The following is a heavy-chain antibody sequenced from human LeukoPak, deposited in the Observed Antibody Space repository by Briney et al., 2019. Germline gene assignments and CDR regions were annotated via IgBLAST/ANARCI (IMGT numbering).Heavy chain of an antibody. Sequence: SVKVSCKASGGTFSSYAISWVRQAPGQGLEWMGGIIPIFGTANYAQKFQGRVTITTDESTSTAYMELSSLRSEDTAVYYCANMHSSGWYRSSGMGDAFDIWGQGTMVTVSS. CDR1: GGTFSSYA. J-gene: IGHJ3*02. CDR2: IIPIFGTA. CDR3: ANMHSSGWYRSSGMGDAFDI. D-gene: IGHD6-19*01. V-gene: IGHV1-69*05.